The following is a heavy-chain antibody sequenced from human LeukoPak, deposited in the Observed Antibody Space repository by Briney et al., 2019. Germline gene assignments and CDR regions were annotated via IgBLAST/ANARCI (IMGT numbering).Heavy chain of an antibody. CDR3: ARGGHCSSTSCYGTPIDY. Sequence: PSETLSLTCTVSGGSITSGSYYWGWIRQPPGKGLEWIGSIYYNGGAYYNPSLKSRVTISVDTSKNQFSLKLSSVTAADTAVYYCARGGHCSSTSCYGTPIDYWGQGTLVTVSS. J-gene: IGHJ4*02. CDR2: IYYNGGA. CDR1: GGSITSGSYY. V-gene: IGHV4-39*07. D-gene: IGHD2-2*01.